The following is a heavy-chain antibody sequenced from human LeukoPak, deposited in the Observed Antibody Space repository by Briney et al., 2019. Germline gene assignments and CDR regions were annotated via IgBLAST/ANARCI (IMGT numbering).Heavy chain of an antibody. CDR3: ARDLIGMGYSSSGQGYFDY. D-gene: IGHD6-13*01. J-gene: IGHJ4*02. CDR1: GFTFSTYG. CDR2: IWYDGRNK. V-gene: IGHV3-33*01. Sequence: GGSLRPSCATSGFTFSTYGMHWVRQAPGQGLEWVAFIWYDGRNKFYADSVKGRFTISRDNSKNTLYLQMSSLRAEDTAVYYCARDLIGMGYSSSGQGYFDYWGQGILVTVSS.